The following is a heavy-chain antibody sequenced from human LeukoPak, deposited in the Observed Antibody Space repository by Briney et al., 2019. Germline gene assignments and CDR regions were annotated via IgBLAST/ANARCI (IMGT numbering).Heavy chain of an antibody. CDR3: ARSGPAKVPRADY. CDR2: ISSSGSTI. J-gene: IGHJ4*02. V-gene: IGHV3-11*01. Sequence: GGSLRLSGAASGFTFSDYYMSWIRQSPGKGLKWVSYISSSGSTIYYADSVKGRFTISRDNAKNSLYLQMNSLRAEDTAVYYCARSGPAKVPRADYWGQGTLVTVSS. D-gene: IGHD4/OR15-4a*01. CDR1: GFTFSDYY.